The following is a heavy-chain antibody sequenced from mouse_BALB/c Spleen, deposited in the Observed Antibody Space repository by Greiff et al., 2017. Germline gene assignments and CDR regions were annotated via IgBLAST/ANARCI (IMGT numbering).Heavy chain of an antibody. V-gene: IGHV5-12-2*01. D-gene: IGHD1-1*01. Sequence: DVKLQESGGGLVQPGGSLKLSCAASGFTFSSYTMSWVRQTPEKRLEWVAYISNGGGSTYYPDTVKGRFTISRDNAKNTLYLQMSSLKSEDTAMYYCARHYGSSYGYFDVWGAGTTVTVSS. CDR1: GFTFSSYT. CDR2: ISNGGGST. CDR3: ARHYGSSYGYFDV. J-gene: IGHJ1*01.